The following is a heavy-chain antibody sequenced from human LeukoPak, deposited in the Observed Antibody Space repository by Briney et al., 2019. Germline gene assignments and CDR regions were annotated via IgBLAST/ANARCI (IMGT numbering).Heavy chain of an antibody. J-gene: IGHJ4*02. V-gene: IGHV1-46*01. CDR3: ARSDSGSYYAESGVDY. CDR2: INPCGCST. Sequence: ASEKFSCKASVYSFINYYMHWVRQAPGQGLEGMGIINPCGCSTRYAQKFQGRVTMTRDTTTSTVYMELSSLRYEDTAVYYCARSDSGSYYAESGVDYWGQGTLVTVSS. D-gene: IGHD1-26*01. CDR1: VYSFINYY.